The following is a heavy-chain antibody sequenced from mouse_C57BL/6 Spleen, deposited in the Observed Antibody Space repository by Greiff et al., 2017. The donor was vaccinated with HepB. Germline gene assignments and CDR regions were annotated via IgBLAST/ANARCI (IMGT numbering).Heavy chain of an antibody. CDR2: INPNNGGT. Sequence: EVQLQQSGPELVKPGASVKISCKASGYTFTDYYMNSVKQSHGKSLEWIGDINPNNGGTSYNQKFKGKATLTVDKSSSTAYMELRSLTSEDSAVYYCARTIYYDYDATSLDYWGQSTTLTVSS. D-gene: IGHD2-4*01. CDR1: GYTFTDYY. CDR3: ARTIYYDYDATSLDY. J-gene: IGHJ2*01. V-gene: IGHV1-26*01.